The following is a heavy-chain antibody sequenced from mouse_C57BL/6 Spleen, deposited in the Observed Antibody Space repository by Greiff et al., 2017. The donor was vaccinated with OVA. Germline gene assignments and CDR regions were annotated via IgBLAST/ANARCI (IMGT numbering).Heavy chain of an antibody. D-gene: IGHD1-1*01. CDR1: GFTFSSYG. Sequence: EVHLVDSGGDLVKPGGSLKLSCAASGFTFSSYGMSWVRQTPDKRLEWVATISSGGSYTYYPDSVKGRFTISRDNAKNTLYLQMSSLKSEDTAMYYCARPVTTVAHFDYWGQGTTLTVSS. CDR3: ARPVTTVAHFDY. V-gene: IGHV5-6*01. J-gene: IGHJ2*01. CDR2: ISSGGSYT.